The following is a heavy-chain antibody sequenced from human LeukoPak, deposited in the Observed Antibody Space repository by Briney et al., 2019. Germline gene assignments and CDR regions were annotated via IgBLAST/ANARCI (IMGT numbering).Heavy chain of an antibody. Sequence: SETLSLTCTVSGDSISSRVYYWGWLRQPPGKGLEWIGSVYYTGTTYYNPSLKSRVTVSVDTSKNQLSLKLSSVTAADTAMYYCARGIRQQHLVHRFDYWGQGTLVTVSS. CDR2: VYYTGTT. D-gene: IGHD6-13*01. CDR3: ARGIRQQHLVHRFDY. V-gene: IGHV4-39*07. J-gene: IGHJ4*02. CDR1: GDSISSRVYY.